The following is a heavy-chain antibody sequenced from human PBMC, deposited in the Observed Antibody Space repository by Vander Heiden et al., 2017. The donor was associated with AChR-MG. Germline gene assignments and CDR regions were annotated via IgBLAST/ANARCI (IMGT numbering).Heavy chain of an antibody. CDR3: ARFDYSDFDAFDF. J-gene: IGHJ3*01. CDR2: IYYSGST. V-gene: IGHV4-59*01. D-gene: IGHD4-17*01. Sequence: QVQLQESGPGLVKPSETLSLTCSVSGGSISTYYWNWIRQPPGKGLEWIGYIYYSGSTNYNPSLKSRVTISVDTSKNQFSLKLSSVTAADTAVYYCARFDYSDFDAFDFWGQGTMVTVSS. CDR1: GGSISTYY.